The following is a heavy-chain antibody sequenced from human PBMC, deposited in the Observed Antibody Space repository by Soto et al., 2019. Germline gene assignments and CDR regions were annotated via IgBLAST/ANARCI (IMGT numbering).Heavy chain of an antibody. CDR1: GFTFSSYA. CDR3: PRFGQGLAIDY. D-gene: IGHD6-19*01. CDR2: ISYDGSNK. V-gene: IGHV3-30-3*01. J-gene: IGHJ4*02. Sequence: QVQLVESGGGVVQPGRSLRLSCAASGFTFSSYAMHWVRQAPGKGLEWVAVISYDGSNKYYADSVKGRFTISRDNSKNTMYLQMNSLRAEDTAVYYCPRFGQGLAIDYWGQGTLVTVSS.